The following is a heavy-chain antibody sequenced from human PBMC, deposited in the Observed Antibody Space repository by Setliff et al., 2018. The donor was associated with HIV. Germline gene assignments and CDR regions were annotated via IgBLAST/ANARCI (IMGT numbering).Heavy chain of an antibody. D-gene: IGHD3-22*01. CDR3: VRDLVYYYDNSGSFYVAEYFQH. CDR2: IRSIAYGGTT. CDR1: GFTFGDYA. J-gene: IGHJ1*01. Sequence: GGSLRLSCTTDGFTFGDYALSWVRQAPGKGLEWVGFIRSIAYGGTTEYAASVKGRFIISRDDSKSISYLQMDGLRTEDTAVYYCVRDLVYYYDNSGSFYVAEYFQHWGQGTLVTVSS. V-gene: IGHV3-49*04.